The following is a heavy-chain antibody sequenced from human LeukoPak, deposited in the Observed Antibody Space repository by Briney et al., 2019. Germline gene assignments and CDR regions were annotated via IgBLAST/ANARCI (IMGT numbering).Heavy chain of an antibody. CDR2: IDSDGSGT. Sequence: GGSLRLSCSASGLALSGYWMHWVRQIPGKGLVWVSRIDSDGSGTSYADSVKGRFTISRDDVKNMLYLQMNSLRVEDTGLYYCSTVEHFWGQGTLVTVSS. CDR1: GLALSGYW. V-gene: IGHV3-74*01. D-gene: IGHD1/OR15-1a*01. J-gene: IGHJ4*02. CDR3: STVEHF.